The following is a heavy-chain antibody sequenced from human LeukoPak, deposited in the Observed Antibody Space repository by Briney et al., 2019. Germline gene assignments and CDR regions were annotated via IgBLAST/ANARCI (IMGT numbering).Heavy chain of an antibody. J-gene: IGHJ2*01. V-gene: IGHV3-23*01. CDR1: GFTFSSSA. CDR2: ISGSGGST. CDR3: ARRLADYWYFDL. D-gene: IGHD3-9*01. Sequence: GGSLRLSCAASGFTFSSSAMSWFRQAPRRGLEWVSAISGSGGSTYYADSVRGRFTISRDNSKNTLYLQMNSLRAEDTALYYCARRLADYWYFDLWGRGTLVTVSS.